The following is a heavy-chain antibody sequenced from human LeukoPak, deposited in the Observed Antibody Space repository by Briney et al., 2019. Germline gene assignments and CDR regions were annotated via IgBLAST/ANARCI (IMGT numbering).Heavy chain of an antibody. Sequence: GSLRLSCTASGFTFSRYAMSWVRQAPGKGLEWVSDISGRGGRTDYADSVKGRFTISRDNSRNTVYLQMNSLRAEDTAVYYCAKASVVVPDSPGYWGQGTLVTVSS. J-gene: IGHJ4*02. V-gene: IGHV3-23*01. CDR1: GFTFSRYA. CDR2: ISGRGGRT. CDR3: AKASVVVPDSPGY. D-gene: IGHD2-2*01.